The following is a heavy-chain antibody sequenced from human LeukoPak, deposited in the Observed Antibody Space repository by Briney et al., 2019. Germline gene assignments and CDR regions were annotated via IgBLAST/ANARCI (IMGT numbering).Heavy chain of an antibody. V-gene: IGHV4-34*01. CDR3: ARTPDLYCSSTSCYRPAYYYYGMDV. CDR1: GGSFSGYY. Sequence: SETLSLTCAVYGGSFSGYYWSWIRQPPGKGLEWIGEINHSGSTNYNPSLKSRVTISVDTSKNQFSLKLSSVTAADTAVYYCARTPDLYCSSTSCYRPAYYYYGMDVWGQGTSVTVSS. CDR2: INHSGST. J-gene: IGHJ6*02. D-gene: IGHD2-2*02.